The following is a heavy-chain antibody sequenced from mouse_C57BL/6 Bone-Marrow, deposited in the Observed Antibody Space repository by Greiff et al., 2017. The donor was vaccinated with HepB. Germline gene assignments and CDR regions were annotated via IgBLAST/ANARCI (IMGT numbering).Heavy chain of an antibody. CDR3: ARGGLLYAMDY. J-gene: IGHJ4*01. CDR2: IYHGSGST. Sequence: QVQLQQPGAELVKPGASVKMSCKASGYTFTSYWITWVKQRPGQGLEWIGDIYHGSGSTNYNEKFKSKATLTVDTSSNTAYMQLSSLTSEDSAVYYCARGGLLYAMDYWGQGTSVTVSS. CDR1: GYTFTSYW. V-gene: IGHV1-55*01.